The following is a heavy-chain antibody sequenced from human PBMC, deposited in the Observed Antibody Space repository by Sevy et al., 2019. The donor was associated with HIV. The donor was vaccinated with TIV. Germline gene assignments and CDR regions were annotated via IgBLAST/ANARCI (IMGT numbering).Heavy chain of an antibody. Sequence: GGSLRLSCAASGFTFSIYAMSWVRQAPGKGLEWVSSISRSGGSTHCADSVKGRLTISRDNSKSTLFLQMNSLRAEDTAVYYCAKVDVVVPVADYGLDVWGQGTTVTVSS. D-gene: IGHD2-2*01. CDR1: GFTFSIYA. CDR3: AKVDVVVPVADYGLDV. J-gene: IGHJ6*02. V-gene: IGHV3-23*01. CDR2: ISRSGGST.